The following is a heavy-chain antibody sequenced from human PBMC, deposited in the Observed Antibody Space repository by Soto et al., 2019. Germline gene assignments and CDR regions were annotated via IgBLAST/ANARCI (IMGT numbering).Heavy chain of an antibody. D-gene: IGHD3-9*01. CDR3: TTGGYYDILTGARDVAY. J-gene: IGHJ4*02. Sequence: PGGSLRLSCAASGLYLSHPWMTLVRQAAGKGLEWVARIKSNIDGGTADYAAPVKGRFSISRDDSKNTVDLQMNSLDTEETALYYCTTGGYYDILTGARDVAYWGQGTLVTVSS. CDR2: IKSNIDGGTA. CDR1: GLYLSHPW. V-gene: IGHV3-15*01.